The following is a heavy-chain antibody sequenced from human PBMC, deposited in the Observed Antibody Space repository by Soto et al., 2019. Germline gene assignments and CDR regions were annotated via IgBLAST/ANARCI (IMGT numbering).Heavy chain of an antibody. CDR1: GGSISSGGYY. Sequence: SETLSLTCTVSGGSISSGGYYWSWIRQHPGKGLEWIGYIYCSGSTYYNPSLKSRVTISVDTSKNQFSLKLSSVTAADTAVYYCASYGSGRNFDIWGQGTMVTVSS. CDR2: IYCSGST. V-gene: IGHV4-31*03. J-gene: IGHJ3*02. D-gene: IGHD3-10*01. CDR3: ASYGSGRNFDI.